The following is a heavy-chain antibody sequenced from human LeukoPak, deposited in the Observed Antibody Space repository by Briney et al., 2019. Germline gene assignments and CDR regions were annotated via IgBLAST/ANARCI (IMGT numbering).Heavy chain of an antibody. V-gene: IGHV1-2*02. J-gene: IGHJ4*02. Sequence: ASVKVSCKASGYIFTAYYIHWVRQAPGQGLEWMGWINPNSGGTNYAQKFQGGVTMTRDTSISTAYMELSRLRSDDTAVYYCASDADLYGSAVYWGQGTLVTVSS. CDR2: INPNSGGT. CDR1: GYIFTAYY. D-gene: IGHD3-10*01. CDR3: ASDADLYGSAVY.